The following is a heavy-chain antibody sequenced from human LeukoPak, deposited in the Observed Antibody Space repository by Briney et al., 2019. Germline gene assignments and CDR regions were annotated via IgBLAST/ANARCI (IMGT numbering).Heavy chain of an antibody. CDR1: RGTFSSYA. CDR3: AREYGWGYCSSTSCLRYMGLDY. Sequence: SVTVSCKSSRGTFSSYAISGVRQPGGQGLEWMGRIIPIHGISNYAQKFQGGVTITADKSTSTAYMELRSLRSEETAVYYCAREYGWGYCSSTSCLRYMGLDYWGQGTLVTVSS. CDR2: IIPIHGIS. D-gene: IGHD2-2*01. V-gene: IGHV1-69*04. J-gene: IGHJ4*02.